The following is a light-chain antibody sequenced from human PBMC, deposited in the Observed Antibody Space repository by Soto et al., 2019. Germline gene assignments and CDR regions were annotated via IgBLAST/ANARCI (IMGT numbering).Light chain of an antibody. CDR2: ASN. Sequence: QSVLTQPPSASGTPGQRVTISCSGSSSNIGVTTVNWYKLVPGTPPKLLIYASNQRPSGVPDRFSGSKSGTSASMAISGLQSEDEADYYCAAWDDSLNGWVFGGGTKLTVL. CDR1: SSNIGVTT. V-gene: IGLV1-44*01. J-gene: IGLJ3*02. CDR3: AAWDDSLNGWV.